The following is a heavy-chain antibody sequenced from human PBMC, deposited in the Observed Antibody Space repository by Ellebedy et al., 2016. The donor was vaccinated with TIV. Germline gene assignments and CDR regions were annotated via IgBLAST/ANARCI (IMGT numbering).Heavy chain of an antibody. Sequence: PGGSLRLSCAASGFTFSTYALTWVRQAPGRGLEWVSAIGGSGGRANYADSVRGRFTISRDNSKSTLFLYMNNLRAEETAVYYCAKFPSVTTPGVDFWGQGTLVTVSS. CDR2: IGGSGGRA. CDR1: GFTFSTYA. J-gene: IGHJ4*02. CDR3: AKFPSVTTPGVDF. V-gene: IGHV3-23*01. D-gene: IGHD4-17*01.